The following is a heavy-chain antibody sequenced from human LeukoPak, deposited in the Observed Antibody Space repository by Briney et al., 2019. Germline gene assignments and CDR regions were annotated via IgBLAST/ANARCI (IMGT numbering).Heavy chain of an antibody. CDR3: ARLYGGDFDY. D-gene: IGHD1-26*01. J-gene: IGHJ4*02. Sequence: PSETLSLTCTVSGGSISGYYWSWIRQPPGKGLEWIGYIYYSGTTNYNPSLKSRVTISVDTSKNHFSLKLSSVTAADTAVYYCARLYGGDFDYWGQGTLVTVSS. V-gene: IGHV4-59*08. CDR1: GGSISGYY. CDR2: IYYSGTT.